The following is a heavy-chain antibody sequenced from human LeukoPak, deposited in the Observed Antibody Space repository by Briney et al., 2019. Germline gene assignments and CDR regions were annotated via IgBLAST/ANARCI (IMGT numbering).Heavy chain of an antibody. CDR3: AREFNTIGNFDY. V-gene: IGHV3-21*01. J-gene: IGHJ4*02. CDR2: IYFTGNHI. Sequence: GGSLRLSCRTSGFTFSRYSMRWVRQAPGKGLEWVSSIYFTGNHISYADSAKGRFTISRDNANSSLYLQMNSLRAEDTAVYYCAREFNTIGNFDYWGQGTLVTVSS. CDR1: GFTFSRYS. D-gene: IGHD3-10*01.